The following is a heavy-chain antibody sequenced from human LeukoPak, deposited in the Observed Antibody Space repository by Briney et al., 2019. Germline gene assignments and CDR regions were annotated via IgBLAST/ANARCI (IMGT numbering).Heavy chain of an antibody. CDR1: GFTFSSYA. D-gene: IGHD2-2*02. CDR3: VKVGYCSSTTWYTEYFQH. CDR2: ISSNGGST. Sequence: GGSLRLSCSASGFTFSSYAMHWVRQAPGKGLEYVSAISSNGGSTYYADSVKGRFTISRDNSKNTLYLQMSSLRAEDTAVYYCVKVGYCSSTTWYTEYFQHWGQGTLVTVSS. J-gene: IGHJ1*01. V-gene: IGHV3-64D*06.